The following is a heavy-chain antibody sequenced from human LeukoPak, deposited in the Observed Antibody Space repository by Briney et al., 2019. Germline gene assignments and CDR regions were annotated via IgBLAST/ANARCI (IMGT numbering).Heavy chain of an antibody. D-gene: IGHD6-13*01. V-gene: IGHV1-8*01. CDR1: GYTFTSYD. J-gene: IGHJ4*02. CDR2: MNPNSGNT. Sequence: ASVKVSCKASGYTFTSYDINWVRQATGQGLEWMGWMNPNSGNTGYAQKFQGRVTMTRNTSISTAYMELSSLRSEDTAVYYCARGSFVKRAAAGRRGQWLVPYFDYWGQGTLVTVSS. CDR3: ARGSFVKRAAAGRRGQWLVPYFDY.